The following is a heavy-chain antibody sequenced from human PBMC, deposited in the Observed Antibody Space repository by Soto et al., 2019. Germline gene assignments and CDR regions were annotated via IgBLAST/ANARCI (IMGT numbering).Heavy chain of an antibody. D-gene: IGHD2-15*01. CDR3: ARVLLELRKGYFDL. CDR1: GFTFSYYW. J-gene: IGHJ2*01. Sequence: EVQLVESGGGLVQPGGSLRLSCAASGFTFSYYWMTWVRQAPGKGLEWVANIKQDGREQYYADSVRGRFTISRDDAKNSLYLQMNTLRAEDTAVYYCARVLLELRKGYFDLWGRGTLVTVSS. V-gene: IGHV3-7*01. CDR2: IKQDGREQ.